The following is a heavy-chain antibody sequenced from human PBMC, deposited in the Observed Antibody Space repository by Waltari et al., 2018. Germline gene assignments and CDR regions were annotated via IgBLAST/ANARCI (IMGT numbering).Heavy chain of an antibody. CDR2: IYRSGST. CDR1: GGSISPDY. Sequence: QVQLQESGPVLVKPSETLSLTSSAAGGSISPDYWRWIRQPAGKGLAWIGRIYRSGSTNYNPSLKSRVTMSVDTSKNQFSLKLTSVTAADTAVYFCARSESSTWASFDYWGQGTLVTVSS. V-gene: IGHV4-4*07. D-gene: IGHD6-13*01. CDR3: ARSESSTWASFDY. J-gene: IGHJ4*02.